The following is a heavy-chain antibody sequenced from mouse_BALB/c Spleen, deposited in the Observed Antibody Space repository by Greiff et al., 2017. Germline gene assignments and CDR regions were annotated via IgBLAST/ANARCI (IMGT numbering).Heavy chain of an antibody. CDR1: GYSITSGYY. J-gene: IGHJ3*01. CDR3: ARGSLKGYYGSSPFAY. Sequence: EVKLMESGPGLVKPSQSLSLTCSVTGYSITSGYYWNWIRQFPGNKLEWMGYISYDGSNNYNPSLKNRISITRDTSKNQFFLKLNSVTTEDTATYYCARGSLKGYYGSSPFAYWGQGTLVTVSA. D-gene: IGHD1-1*01. V-gene: IGHV3-6*02. CDR2: ISYDGSN.